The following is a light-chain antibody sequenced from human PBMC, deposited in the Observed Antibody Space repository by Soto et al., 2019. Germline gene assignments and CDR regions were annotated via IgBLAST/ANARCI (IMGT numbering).Light chain of an antibody. CDR2: AAS. V-gene: IGKV1-9*01. J-gene: IGKJ1*01. Sequence: DIQLTQSPSFLSASVGDRVTITCRASQGISSYLAWYQQKPGKDPKLLIYAASTLQSGVPSRFGGSGSGTEFTLTISSLQPEDFATYYCQQLNSYPRTFGQGTKVEVK. CDR1: QGISSY. CDR3: QQLNSYPRT.